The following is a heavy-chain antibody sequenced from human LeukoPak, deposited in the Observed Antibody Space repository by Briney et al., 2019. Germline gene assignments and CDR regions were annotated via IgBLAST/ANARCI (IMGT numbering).Heavy chain of an antibody. CDR2: INSDGSST. J-gene: IGHJ6*03. V-gene: IGHV3-74*01. CDR1: GFTFSSYW. Sequence: GGSLRLSCAASGFTFSSYWMHWVRQAPGKGLVWVSRINSDGSSTSYADSVKGRFTISRDNAKNTPYRQMNSLRAEDTAVYYCAREGGYEGARSWGYYYMDVWGKGTTVTVSS. CDR3: AREGGYEGARSWGYYYMDV. D-gene: IGHD5-12*01.